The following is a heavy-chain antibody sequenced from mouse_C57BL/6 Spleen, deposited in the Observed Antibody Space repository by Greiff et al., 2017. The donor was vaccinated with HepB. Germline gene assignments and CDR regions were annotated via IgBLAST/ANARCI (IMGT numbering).Heavy chain of an antibody. CDR1: GFSLTSYG. CDR3: AKNPLITTVVRNYAMDY. D-gene: IGHD1-1*01. J-gene: IGHJ4*01. CDR2: IWRGGST. V-gene: IGHV2-5*01. Sequence: VQGVESGPGLVQPSQSLSITCTVSGFSLTSYGVHWVRQSPGKGLEWLGVIWRGGSTDYNAAFMSRLSITKDNSKSQVFFKMNSLQADDTAIYYCAKNPLITTVVRNYAMDYWGQGTSVTVSS.